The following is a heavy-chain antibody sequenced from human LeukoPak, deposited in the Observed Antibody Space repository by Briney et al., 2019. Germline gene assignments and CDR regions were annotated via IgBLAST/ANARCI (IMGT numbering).Heavy chain of an antibody. J-gene: IGHJ4*02. D-gene: IGHD3-22*01. CDR3: AIHYYYDSSGHFDF. CDR2: IYPGDSDT. CDR1: GYSFSNNW. Sequence: KAGESLKISCQASGYSFSNNWIGWVRQMPGKGPEWLGIIYPGDSDTRYSPSFQGQVTISADNSIGTAYLQWSSLQASDTAMYYCAIHYYYDSSGHFDFWGQGTLVTVSS. V-gene: IGHV5-51*03.